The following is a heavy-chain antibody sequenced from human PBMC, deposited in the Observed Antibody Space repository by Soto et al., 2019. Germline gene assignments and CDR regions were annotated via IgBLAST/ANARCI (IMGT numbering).Heavy chain of an antibody. V-gene: IGHV3-74*01. J-gene: IGHJ4*02. Sequence: EVQLVESGGGLVQPGESLRISCAASGFTFSSYWMHWVRQAPGNVLVWVSRITSDGSSTSYEGSVKGLFTISRDNAKNTLYLQMNSLRAEDTAVYYCVRTSRVVADATLEDYWCQGTMVTVSS. D-gene: IGHD2-15*01. CDR2: ITSDGSST. CDR1: GFTFSSYW. CDR3: VRTSRVVADATLEDY.